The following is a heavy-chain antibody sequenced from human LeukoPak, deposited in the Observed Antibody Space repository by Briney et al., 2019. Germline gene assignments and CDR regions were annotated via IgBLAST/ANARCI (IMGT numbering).Heavy chain of an antibody. J-gene: IGHJ4*02. CDR1: GFTFSSYS. CDR2: ISSSSSTI. CDR3: ANFDGLLGNY. V-gene: IGHV3-48*01. Sequence: GGALRLSCAASGFTFSSYSMNWVRQAPGKGLEWVSYISSSSSTIYYADSVKGRFTISRDNSKNTLYLQMNSLRAEDTAVYYCANFDGLLGNYWGQGTLVTVSS. D-gene: IGHD3-9*01.